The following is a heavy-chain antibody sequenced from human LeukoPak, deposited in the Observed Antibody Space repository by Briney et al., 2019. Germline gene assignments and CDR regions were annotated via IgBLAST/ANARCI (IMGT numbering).Heavy chain of an antibody. V-gene: IGHV3-30*04. CDR3: ARGYMTTVTTTRSDYFDY. J-gene: IGHJ4*02. Sequence: PGGSLTLSCAASGFTFSSYAMHWVRQAPGKGLEWVAVISYDGSNKYYADSVKGRFTISRDNSKNTLYLQMNSLRAEDTAVYYCARGYMTTVTTTRSDYFDYWGQGTLVTVSS. D-gene: IGHD4-17*01. CDR1: GFTFSSYA. CDR2: ISYDGSNK.